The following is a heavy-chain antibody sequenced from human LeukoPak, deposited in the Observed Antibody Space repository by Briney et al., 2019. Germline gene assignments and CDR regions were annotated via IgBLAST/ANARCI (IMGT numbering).Heavy chain of an antibody. D-gene: IGHD2-15*01. CDR3: ARDLGGGSFDF. V-gene: IGHV4-31*03. J-gene: IGHJ4*02. CDR2: IYYSGST. Sequence: SETLSLTCTVSGGSISNGVYYRSWIRQQPGKGLEWIGYIYYSGSTYYSPSLKRRLTMSVDTSKNQFSLELSSVTAADTAVYYGARDLGGGSFDFWGQGTLVTVSS. CDR1: GGSISNGVYY.